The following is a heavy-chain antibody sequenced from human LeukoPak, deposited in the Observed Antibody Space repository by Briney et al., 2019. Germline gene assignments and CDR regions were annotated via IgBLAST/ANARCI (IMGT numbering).Heavy chain of an antibody. CDR1: GYTFTSYG. CDR2: ISAYNGNT. CDR3: ARGSPVSREWLSPFDY. V-gene: IGHV1-18*01. D-gene: IGHD3-3*01. J-gene: IGHJ4*02. Sequence: ASVKVSCKASGYTFTSYGISWVRQAPGQGLEWMGWISAYNGNTNYAQKLRGRVTMTTDTSTSTAYMELRSLRSDDTAVYYCARGSPVSREWLSPFDYWGQGTLVTVSS.